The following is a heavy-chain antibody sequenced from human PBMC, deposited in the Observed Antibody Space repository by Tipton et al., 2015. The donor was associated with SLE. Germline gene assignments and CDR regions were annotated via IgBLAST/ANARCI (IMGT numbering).Heavy chain of an antibody. Sequence: TLSLTCTVSGGSISSYYWSWIRQPPGKGLEWIGYIYYSGSTNYNPSLKSRVTISVDTSKNQFSLKLSSVTAADTAVYYCARDSRCGYSGASLLFGCWRQGSLVAVAS. D-gene: IGHD6-6*01. J-gene: IGHJ4*02. V-gene: IGHV4-59*01. CDR1: GGSISSYY. CDR3: ARDSRCGYSGASLLFGC. CDR2: IYYSGST.